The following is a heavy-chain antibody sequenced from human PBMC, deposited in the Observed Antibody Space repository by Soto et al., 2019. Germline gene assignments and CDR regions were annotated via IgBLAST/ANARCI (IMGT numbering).Heavy chain of an antibody. Sequence: QVHLVESGAEVKKPGSSVKVSCKASGGTFSSYAISWVRQAPGQGLECMGGIIPVFGTANYAQKFQGRVTINADESTSTVYMELSSLRSEDTAVYYCARGWNDFPHWGQGTLVTVSS. CDR2: IIPVFGTA. CDR1: GGTFSSYA. CDR3: ARGWNDFPH. D-gene: IGHD1-1*01. V-gene: IGHV1-69*01. J-gene: IGHJ1*01.